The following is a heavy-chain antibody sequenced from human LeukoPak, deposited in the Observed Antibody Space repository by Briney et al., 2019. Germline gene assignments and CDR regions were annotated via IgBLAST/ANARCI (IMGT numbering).Heavy chain of an antibody. CDR1: GGTFSSYA. J-gene: IGHJ4*02. CDR2: IIPIFGTA. Sequence: SVKVSCKASGGTFSSYAISWVRQAPGQGLEWMGRIIPIFGTANYARKFQGRVTITTDESTSTAYMELSSLRSEDTAVYYCARDRDGYSYGYEIDYWGQGTLVSVSS. D-gene: IGHD5-18*01. CDR3: ARDRDGYSYGYEIDY. V-gene: IGHV1-69*05.